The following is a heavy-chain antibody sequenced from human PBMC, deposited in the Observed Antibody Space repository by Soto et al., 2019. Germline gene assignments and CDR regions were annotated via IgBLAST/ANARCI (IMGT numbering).Heavy chain of an antibody. CDR2: IYRGGGT. J-gene: IGHJ6*02. Sequence: QVQLRESGPRLVKPSETLSLACTVSGGSISSYYWSWIRQPAGKGLEWIGRIYRGGGTNYNPSPKSRVTLSVDTSRNLFSLKLNSVTAADTAVYYCARGAAAGDDYGMDVWGQGTTVTVSS. V-gene: IGHV4-4*07. CDR3: ARGAAAGDDYGMDV. D-gene: IGHD6-13*01. CDR1: GGSISSYY.